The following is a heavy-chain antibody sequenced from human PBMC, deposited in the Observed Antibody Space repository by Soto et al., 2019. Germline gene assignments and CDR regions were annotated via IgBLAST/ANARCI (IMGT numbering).Heavy chain of an antibody. CDR3: ARDRPTLRDGYDY. Sequence: ETLSLTCTVSGGSISSYYWSWIRQPPGKGLEWIGYIYYSGSTNYNPSLKSRVTISVDTSKNQFSLKLSSVTAADTAVYYCARDRPTLRDGYDYWGQGTLVTVSS. V-gene: IGHV4-59*01. CDR1: GGSISSYY. D-gene: IGHD5-12*01. J-gene: IGHJ4*02. CDR2: IYYSGST.